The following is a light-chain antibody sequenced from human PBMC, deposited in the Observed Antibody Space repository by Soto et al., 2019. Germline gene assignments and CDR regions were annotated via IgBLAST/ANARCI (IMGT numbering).Light chain of an antibody. CDR2: DVS. J-gene: IGLJ2*01. CDR3: SSYAGSNIVV. CDR1: SSDVGGYNY. V-gene: IGLV2-8*01. Sequence: QSALTQPPSASGSPGQSVTISCTGSSSDVGGYNYVSWYQQHPGKAPNLMIYDVSKRPSGVPDRFSGSNSGNTASLTGSGLQAEDEADYYCSSYAGSNIVVFGGGTKLTVL.